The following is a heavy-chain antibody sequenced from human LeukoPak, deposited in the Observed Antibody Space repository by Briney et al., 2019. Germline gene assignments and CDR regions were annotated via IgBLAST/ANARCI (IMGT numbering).Heavy chain of an antibody. CDR1: GGSISSSSYY. Sequence: SETLSLTCTVSGGSISSSSYYWGWIRQPPGKGLEWIGSIYYSGSTYYNPSLKSRVTISVDTSKNQFSLKLSSVTAADTAVYYCARQGSGYYWGKYYLDYWGQGTLVTVSS. D-gene: IGHD3-22*01. CDR2: IYYSGST. V-gene: IGHV4-39*01. CDR3: ARQGSGYYWGKYYLDY. J-gene: IGHJ4*02.